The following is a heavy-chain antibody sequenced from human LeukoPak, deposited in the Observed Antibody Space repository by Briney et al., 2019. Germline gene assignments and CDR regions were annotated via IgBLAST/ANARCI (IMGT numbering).Heavy chain of an antibody. CDR1: GYTLTELS. CDR3: ATGYYYDSSGYYGQMPYY. D-gene: IGHD3-22*01. CDR2: FDPEDGET. V-gene: IGHV1-24*01. J-gene: IGHJ4*02. Sequence: GASVKVSCKVSGYTLTELSMHWVRQAPGKGLEWMGGFDPEDGETIYAQKFQGRVTMTEDTSTDTANMELSSLRSEDTAVYYCATGYYYDSSGYYGQMPYYWGQGTLVTVSS.